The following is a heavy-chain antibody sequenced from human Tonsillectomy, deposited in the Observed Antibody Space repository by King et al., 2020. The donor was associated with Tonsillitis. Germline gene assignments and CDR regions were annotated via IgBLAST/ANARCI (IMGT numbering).Heavy chain of an antibody. V-gene: IGHV5-51*03. Sequence: QLVQSGAEVKKPGESLKISCKGSGYNFTTHWIGWVRQMPGKGLKWMGIINPGDSNSRYSPSLEGQVSISADKSISAAYLQWRSLKASDTAMYYCARRYRGGVAATPDLWYFDLWGRGTLVTVSS. CDR2: INPGDSNS. CDR1: GYNFTTHW. CDR3: ARRYRGGVAATPDLWYFDL. D-gene: IGHD2-15*01. J-gene: IGHJ2*01.